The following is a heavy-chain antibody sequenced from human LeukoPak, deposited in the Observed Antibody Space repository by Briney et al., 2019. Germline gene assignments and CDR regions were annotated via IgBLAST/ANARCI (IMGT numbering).Heavy chain of an antibody. D-gene: IGHD2-21*02. Sequence: PGGSLRLSCAASGFTFTNYAMNWVRQAPGKGLEWLSAISSSGGTTCYADSVKGRFTISRDNSRNTLYLQMNSLRVADTAVYFCTKVRLSNLYYYYGMDVWGQVTTVTVSS. J-gene: IGHJ6*02. CDR1: GFTFTNYA. CDR3: TKVRLSNLYYYYGMDV. V-gene: IGHV3-23*01. CDR2: ISSSGGTT.